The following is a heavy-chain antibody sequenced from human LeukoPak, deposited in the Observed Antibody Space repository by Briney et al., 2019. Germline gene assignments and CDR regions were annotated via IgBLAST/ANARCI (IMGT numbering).Heavy chain of an antibody. Sequence: GGSLRLSCAASGFTFNTYAMHWVRQAPGKGLEWVAVISYDGSNEYYADSVKGRFTISRDNSKNTLYLQMNSLRAEATAMYYCARDTNWGSTHYWGQGTLVTVSS. CDR1: GFTFNTYA. CDR3: ARDTNWGSTHY. J-gene: IGHJ4*02. D-gene: IGHD7-27*01. CDR2: ISYDGSNE. V-gene: IGHV3-30-3*01.